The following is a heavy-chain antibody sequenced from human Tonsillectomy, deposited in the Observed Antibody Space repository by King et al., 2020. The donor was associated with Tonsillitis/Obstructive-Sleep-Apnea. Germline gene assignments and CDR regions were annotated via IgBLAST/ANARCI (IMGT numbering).Heavy chain of an antibody. CDR1: GWPFSGYY. D-gene: IGHD2-2*01. V-gene: IGHV4-34*01. CDR3: ARDDIVVVSGAFPSYFDY. Sequence: VQLQQWGAGLLKPSETLSLTCAAYGWPFSGYYGGWILQPPGRGLEWSGEINHVGSTNSNPSLTRRVTISLDTSKNQVSLKLSSVTAADTAVYYCARDDIVVVSGAFPSYFDYWGQGTLVTVTS. J-gene: IGHJ4*02. CDR2: INHVGST.